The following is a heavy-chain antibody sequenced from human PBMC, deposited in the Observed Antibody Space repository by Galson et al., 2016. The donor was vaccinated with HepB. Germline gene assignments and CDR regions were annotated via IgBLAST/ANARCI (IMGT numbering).Heavy chain of an antibody. CDR1: GFTFSSYA. D-gene: IGHD2-21*02. CDR2: LSGSGRIT. V-gene: IGHV3-23*01. Sequence: SLRLSCAASGFTFSSYAMLWVRQTPGKGLAWVTSLSGSGRITYYEDSVRGRFTISRYNSQSTLYLRMNSLRAEDTAVYYCATDNLAYCGADCYSWGQGTRVTVSS. CDR3: ATDNLAYCGADCYS. J-gene: IGHJ5*02.